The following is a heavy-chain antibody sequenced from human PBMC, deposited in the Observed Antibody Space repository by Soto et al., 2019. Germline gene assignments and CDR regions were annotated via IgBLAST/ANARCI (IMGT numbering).Heavy chain of an antibody. V-gene: IGHV3-30*18. CDR1: GFTFSSYG. CDR3: AKDLWDIVLVPAAPNPKHYYGMDV. J-gene: IGHJ6*02. Sequence: QVQLVESGGGVVQPGRSLRLSCAASGFTFSSYGMHWVRQAPGKGLEWVAVISYDGSNKYYADSVKGRFTISRDNSKNTLYLQMNILRAEDTAVYYCAKDLWDIVLVPAAPNPKHYYGMDVWGQGTTVTVSS. CDR2: ISYDGSNK. D-gene: IGHD2-2*01.